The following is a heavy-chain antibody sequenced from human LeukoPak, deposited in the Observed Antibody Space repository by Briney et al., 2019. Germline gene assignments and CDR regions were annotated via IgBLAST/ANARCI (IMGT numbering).Heavy chain of an antibody. Sequence: GGSLTLSCAASGFTSSNYAMSWVRQAPGKGLDGVSAISFSGGSTYYADSVKGRLPFTGDNYKNTLYLQMNRLSAEDTAVYYCAKDRMSIAAAGGYYFDYWGQGTLVTVSS. CDR3: AKDRMSIAAAGGYYFDY. V-gene: IGHV3-23*01. D-gene: IGHD6-13*01. CDR2: ISFSGGST. J-gene: IGHJ4*02. CDR1: GFTSSNYA.